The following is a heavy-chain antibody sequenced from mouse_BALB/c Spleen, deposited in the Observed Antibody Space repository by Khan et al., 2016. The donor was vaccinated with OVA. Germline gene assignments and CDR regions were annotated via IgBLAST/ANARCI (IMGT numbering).Heavy chain of an antibody. D-gene: IGHD1-3*01. CDR1: GFTFTDYY. V-gene: IGHV7-3*02. Sequence: LVQSGGSLRLSCATSGFTFTDYYMTWVRQPPGKALEWLGFIRDKANGYTTEYSASVRGRFTISRDNSQSILYLQMNSLRAEDSATYYCAXXWEFYAMDYWGQGTSVTVSS. J-gene: IGHJ4*01. CDR3: AXXWEFYAMDY. CDR2: IRDKANGYTT.